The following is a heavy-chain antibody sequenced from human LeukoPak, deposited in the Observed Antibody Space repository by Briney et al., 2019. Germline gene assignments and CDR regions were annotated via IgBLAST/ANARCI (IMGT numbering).Heavy chain of an antibody. CDR3: AHMGGSGKGDY. Sequence: ESGPTLVNPTQTLTLTCTFSGFSLRTSGVGVGWIRQPPGKALEWLALIYWDDDKRYSASLKSRLTVTKNTSKNQVVLTMTNVDPVDTATYYCAHMGGSGKGDYWGQGALVTVSS. V-gene: IGHV2-5*02. D-gene: IGHD5-12*01. J-gene: IGHJ4*02. CDR2: IYWDDDK. CDR1: GFSLRTSGVG.